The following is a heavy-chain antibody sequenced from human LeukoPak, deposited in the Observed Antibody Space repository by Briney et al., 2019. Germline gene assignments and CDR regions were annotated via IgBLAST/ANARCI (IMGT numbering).Heavy chain of an antibody. CDR3: EGGGGDLDY. Sequence: GGSLRLSCAASGFTFSSYSMNWVRQAPGKGLEWVSVIYSGGSTYYADSVKGRFTISRDNSKNTLYLQMNSLRAEDTAVYYCEGGGGDLDYWGQGTLVTVSS. J-gene: IGHJ4*02. V-gene: IGHV3-53*01. D-gene: IGHD3-16*01. CDR2: IYSGGST. CDR1: GFTFSSYS.